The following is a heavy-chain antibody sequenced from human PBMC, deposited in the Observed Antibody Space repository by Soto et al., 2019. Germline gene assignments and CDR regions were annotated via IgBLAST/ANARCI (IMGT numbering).Heavy chain of an antibody. CDR1: GYNFRHNY. CDR2: IYPGDSDT. J-gene: IGHJ4*02. CDR3: AKQRKVITAVCQMSLDS. D-gene: IGHD3-22*01. Sequence: GESLKISCKCSGYNFRHNYNAWGRQMPGRGLEWVGLIYPGDSDTRYNPSVQGQVTISVDRSTDTAYLQWNRLKASDSGTYYCAKQRKVITAVCQMSLDSWGQGTLVTVSS. V-gene: IGHV5-51*01.